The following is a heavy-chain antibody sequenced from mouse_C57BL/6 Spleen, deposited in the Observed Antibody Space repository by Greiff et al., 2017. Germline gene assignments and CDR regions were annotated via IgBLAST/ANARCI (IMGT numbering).Heavy chain of an antibody. V-gene: IGHV1-80*01. CDR2: IYPGDGDT. D-gene: IGHD2-4*01. CDR3: ARERGEDYDRDWYFDV. Sequence: QVQLQQSGAELVKPGASVKISCKASGYAFSSYWMNWVKQRPGKGLEWIGQIYPGDGDTNYNGKFKGKATLTADKSSSTAYMQLSSLTSEDSAVYFCARERGEDYDRDWYFDVWGTGTTVTVSS. J-gene: IGHJ1*03. CDR1: GYAFSSYW.